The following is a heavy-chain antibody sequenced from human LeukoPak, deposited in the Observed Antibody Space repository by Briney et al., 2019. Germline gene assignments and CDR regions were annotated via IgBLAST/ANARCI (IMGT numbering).Heavy chain of an antibody. CDR1: GGSISSYY. Sequence: SETLSLTCTVSGGSISSYYLSWIRQPPGKGLEWIGYIYYSGSTNYNPSLKSRVTISVDTSKNQFSLKLSSVTAADTAVYYCARVILVGDSSGYYYRAFDIWGQGTMVTVSS. D-gene: IGHD3-22*01. J-gene: IGHJ3*02. CDR3: ARVILVGDSSGYYYRAFDI. CDR2: IYYSGST. V-gene: IGHV4-59*01.